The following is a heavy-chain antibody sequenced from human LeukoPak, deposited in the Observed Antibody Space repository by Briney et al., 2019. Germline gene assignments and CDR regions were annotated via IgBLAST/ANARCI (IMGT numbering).Heavy chain of an antibody. CDR3: ARWAVVPAGSNWFDP. V-gene: IGHV1-8*01. CDR2: MNPNSGNT. J-gene: IGHJ5*02. CDR1: GYTFTSYD. D-gene: IGHD2-2*01. Sequence: ASVKVSCKASGYTFTSYDINWVRQATGQGLEWMGWMNPNSGNTGHAQKCQGRVTMTRNTSISTAYMELSSLRSEDTAVYYCARWAVVPAGSNWFDPWGQGTLVTVSS.